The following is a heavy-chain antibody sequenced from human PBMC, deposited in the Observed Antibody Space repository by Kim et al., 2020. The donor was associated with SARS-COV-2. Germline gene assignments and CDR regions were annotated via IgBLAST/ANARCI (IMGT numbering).Heavy chain of an antibody. Sequence: GGSLRLSCAASGFTFSSYAMSWVRQAPGKGLEWVSAISGSGGSTYYADSVKGRFTISRDNSKNTLYLQMNSLRAEDTAVYYCAKPIRGPLERPPFDYWGQGTLVTVSS. D-gene: IGHD1-1*01. CDR1: GFTFSSYA. CDR3: AKPIRGPLERPPFDY. CDR2: ISGSGGST. V-gene: IGHV3-23*01. J-gene: IGHJ4*02.